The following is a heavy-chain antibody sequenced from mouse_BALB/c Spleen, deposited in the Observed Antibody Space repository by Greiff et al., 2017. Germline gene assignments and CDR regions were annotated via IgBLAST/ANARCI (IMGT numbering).Heavy chain of an antibody. CDR3: AREDDSYAMDY. V-gene: IGHV7-3*02. CDR1: GFTFTDYY. J-gene: IGHJ4*01. Sequence: EVQLVESGGGLVQPGGSLRLSCATSGFTFTDYYMSWVRQPPGKALEWLGFIRNKANGYTTEYSASVKGRFTISRDNSQSILYLQMNTLRAEDSATYYCAREDDSYAMDYWGQGTSVTVSS. CDR2: IRNKANGYTT.